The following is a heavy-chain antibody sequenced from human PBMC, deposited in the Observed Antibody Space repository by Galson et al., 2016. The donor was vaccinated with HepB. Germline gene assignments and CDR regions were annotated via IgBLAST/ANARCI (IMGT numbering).Heavy chain of an antibody. J-gene: IGHJ4*02. Sequence: SETLSLTCTVSGGSMSYYYWNWIRQSPGKGLEYIGYIFNSGSTNYNPSLSSRVTISVDTSKQQFSLKMSFVTAADTAVYYCARTPLRERFLNYYFDYWGQGLLVTVSS. CDR3: ARTPLRERFLNYYFDY. CDR2: IFNSGST. V-gene: IGHV4-59*01. CDR1: GGSMSYYY. D-gene: IGHD3-10*01.